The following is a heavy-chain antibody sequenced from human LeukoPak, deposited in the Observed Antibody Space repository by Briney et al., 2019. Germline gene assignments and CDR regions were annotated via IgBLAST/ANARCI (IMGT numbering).Heavy chain of an antibody. V-gene: IGHV3-43*01. Sequence: GGSLRLSCAASAFTFDDYTMYWVRQAPGKGLEWVSLISWDGGTTYYADSVTGRSTISRDNSKNSLYLQMNSLRIEDTALYYCAKEMVVSAALDYWGQGTLVTVSS. D-gene: IGHD2-15*01. CDR2: ISWDGGTT. CDR3: AKEMVVSAALDY. J-gene: IGHJ4*02. CDR1: AFTFDDYT.